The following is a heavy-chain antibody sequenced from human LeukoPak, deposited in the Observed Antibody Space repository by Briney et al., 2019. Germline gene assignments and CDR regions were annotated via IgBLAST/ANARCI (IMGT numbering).Heavy chain of an antibody. Sequence: ASVKVSCKASGYTFTGFYMHWVRQAPGQGLEWMGWINPNSAGTDYAQKFLGRVTMTRDMSISTIYMELTRLRSDDTALYYCARWDGYSSSPDYWGQGTLVTVSS. CDR3: ARWDGYSSSPDY. CDR2: INPNSAGT. D-gene: IGHD6-13*01. J-gene: IGHJ4*02. CDR1: GYTFTGFY. V-gene: IGHV1-2*02.